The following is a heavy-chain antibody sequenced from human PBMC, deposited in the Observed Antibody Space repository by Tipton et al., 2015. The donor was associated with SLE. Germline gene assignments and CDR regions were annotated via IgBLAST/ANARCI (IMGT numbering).Heavy chain of an antibody. J-gene: IGHJ4*02. D-gene: IGHD2-2*01. CDR3: AREDCSSATCYYDY. CDR2: IYDSGIT. CDR1: GGSTSSGDFY. Sequence: LRLSCTVSGGSTSSGDFYWTWIRQHTGKGLEWIGYIYDSGITYYNPSLKSRVTISADTSNNQFSLRLSSATAADTAVYYCAREDCSSATCYYDYWGQGTLVTVSS. V-gene: IGHV4-31*03.